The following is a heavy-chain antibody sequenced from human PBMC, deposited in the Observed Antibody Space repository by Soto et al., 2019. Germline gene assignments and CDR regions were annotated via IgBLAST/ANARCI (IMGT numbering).Heavy chain of an antibody. V-gene: IGHV1-69*13. CDR2: IIPIFGTA. Sequence: SVKVSCKASGGTFSSYASSWVRQAPGQGLEWMGGIIPIFGTANYAQKFQGRVTITADESTSTAYMELSSLRSEHTAVYYCARIALNCSSTSCMVNWFDPWGHGTLVTNSS. CDR1: GGTFSSYA. D-gene: IGHD2-2*01. CDR3: ARIALNCSSTSCMVNWFDP. J-gene: IGHJ5*02.